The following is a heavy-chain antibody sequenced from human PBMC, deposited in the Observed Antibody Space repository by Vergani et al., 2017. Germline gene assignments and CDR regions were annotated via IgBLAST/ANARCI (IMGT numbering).Heavy chain of an antibody. J-gene: IGHJ3*02. CDR3: ARRRWPGDPFDI. V-gene: IGHV4-4*09. Sequence: VQLLESGGGSAQPGESLRLSCVASGFTFTAHGLNWVRQAPGKGLEWFGRVYATGSTTYNPSLRSRVTISLDRSKNQFSLKVTSVTAADTAVYYCARRRWPGDPFDIWGQGTMVTVSA. CDR1: GFTFTAHG. D-gene: IGHD1-14*01. CDR2: VYATGST.